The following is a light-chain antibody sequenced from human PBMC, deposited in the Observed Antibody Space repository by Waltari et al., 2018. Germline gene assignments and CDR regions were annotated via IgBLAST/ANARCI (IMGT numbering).Light chain of an antibody. Sequence: EIVLTQSPGTLSVSPGERATLSCWASQSVGGTLAWYQQKPSQAPRLLIYGASSRATSIPDRFSGSGSGTEFSLTISRLEPENFEVYYCQHYVRLPGTFGQGTKVEIK. J-gene: IGKJ1*01. CDR1: QSVGGT. CDR2: GAS. CDR3: QHYVRLPGT. V-gene: IGKV3-20*01.